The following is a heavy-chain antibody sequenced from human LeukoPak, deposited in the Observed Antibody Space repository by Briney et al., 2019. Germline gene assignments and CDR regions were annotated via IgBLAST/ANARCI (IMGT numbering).Heavy chain of an antibody. CDR3: ARDYGDYVSWYFDL. V-gene: IGHV4-4*02. CDR1: GGSISSSNW. CDR2: IYHSGST. D-gene: IGHD4-17*01. J-gene: IGHJ2*01. Sequence: SETLSLTCAVSGGSISSSNWWSWVSQPPGKGLEWIGEIYHSGSTNYNPSLKSRVTISVDKSKNQFSLKLSSVTAADTAVYYCARDYGDYVSWYFDLWGRGTLVTVSS.